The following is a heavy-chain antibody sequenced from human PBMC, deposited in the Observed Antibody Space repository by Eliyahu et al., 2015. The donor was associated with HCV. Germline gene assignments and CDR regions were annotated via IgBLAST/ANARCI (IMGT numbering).Heavy chain of an antibody. CDR3: AHRLWRRRLRSSSDWFDP. CDR2: IYWDDDK. J-gene: IGHJ5*02. D-gene: IGHD1-1*01. Sequence: QITLKESGPTLVXPTQTPTLXCPFSGFSXPPXXXAVGWSRQPPGKALEWLALIYWDDDKRYSPSLKSRLTITKDTSKNQVVLTMTNMDPVDTATYYCAHRLWRRRLRSSSDWFDPWGQGTLVTVSS. CDR1: GFSXPPXXXA. V-gene: IGHV2-5*02.